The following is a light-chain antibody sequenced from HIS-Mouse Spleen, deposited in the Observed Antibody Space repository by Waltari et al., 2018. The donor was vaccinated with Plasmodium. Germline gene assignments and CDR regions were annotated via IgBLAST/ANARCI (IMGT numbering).Light chain of an antibody. Sequence: QSALTQPASVSGSPGQSITISCTGTSSDVGSYNLVSWYQQPPGKAPKLMIYEGSKRPSGVSNRFSGSKSGNTTSLTISGLQAEDEADYYCCSYAGSSLWVFGGGTKLTVL. J-gene: IGLJ3*02. CDR3: CSYAGSSLWV. V-gene: IGLV2-23*01. CDR2: EGS. CDR1: SSDVGSYNL.